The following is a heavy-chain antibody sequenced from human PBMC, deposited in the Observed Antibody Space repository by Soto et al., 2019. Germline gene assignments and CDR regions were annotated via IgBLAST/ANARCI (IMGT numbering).Heavy chain of an antibody. CDR1: GGSMSGYY. CDR2: VYYTGST. J-gene: IGHJ4*02. CDR3: ARSIAVPGSHIDH. Sequence: SETLSLTCRVSGGSMSGYYWSWIRQAPGKGLEWIGYVYYTGSTNYNPSLQSRVTISVDTSNKQFSLSLRLVTAADTAVYFCARSIAVPGSHIDHWGQGIRVTVS. D-gene: IGHD6-19*01. V-gene: IGHV4-59*01.